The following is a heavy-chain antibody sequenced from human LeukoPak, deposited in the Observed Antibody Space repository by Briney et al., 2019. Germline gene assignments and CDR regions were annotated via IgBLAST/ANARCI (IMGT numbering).Heavy chain of an antibody. CDR1: GYTFTSYD. Sequence: GASVKVSCKASGYTFTSYDINWVRQAPGQGLEWMGWISAYNGNTNYAQKLQGRVTMTTDTSTSTAYMELSSLRSEDTAVYYCARALPHRRLMDTTMEQHWFDPWGQGTLVTVSS. V-gene: IGHV1-18*01. CDR3: ARALPHRRLMDTTMEQHWFDP. J-gene: IGHJ5*02. CDR2: ISAYNGNT. D-gene: IGHD5-18*01.